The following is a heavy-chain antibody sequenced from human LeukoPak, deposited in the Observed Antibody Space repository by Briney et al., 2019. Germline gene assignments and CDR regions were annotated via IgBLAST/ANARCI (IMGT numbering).Heavy chain of an antibody. J-gene: IGHJ4*02. V-gene: IGHV4-39*01. CDR3: ARFRGAIDY. CDR1: GGSVSSASDF. D-gene: IGHD3-10*01. Sequence: SDTLSLTCTLSGGSVSSASDFWGWIRQPPGKGLEWIGTLYYSGTTYYNASLKTRVSISLHTPKHQFSLKLRSVNAADRAVYYCARFRGAIDYWGQGTLVTVSS. CDR2: LYYSGTT.